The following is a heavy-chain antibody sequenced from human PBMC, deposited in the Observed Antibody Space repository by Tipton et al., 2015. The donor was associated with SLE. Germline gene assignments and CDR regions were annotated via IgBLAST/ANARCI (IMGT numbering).Heavy chain of an antibody. CDR2: IYPGDSDA. CDR1: GYSFTIYW. CDR3: ARGHYYDSGGYSFDY. V-gene: IGHV5-51*01. Sequence: VQLVQSGAEVKKPGESLKISCKGSGYSFTIYWIGWVRQIPGKGLEWMGIIYPGDSDASYSPSFQGQVIISADKSTSTAYLQWSSLKASDTAMYYCARGHYYDSGGYSFDYWGQGTLVTVSS. J-gene: IGHJ4*02. D-gene: IGHD3-22*01.